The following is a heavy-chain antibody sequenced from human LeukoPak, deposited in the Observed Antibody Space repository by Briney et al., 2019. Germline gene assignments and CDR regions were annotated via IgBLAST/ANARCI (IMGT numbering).Heavy chain of an antibody. CDR1: GGSISSGGYY. J-gene: IGHJ4*02. CDR2: IYYSGST. D-gene: IGHD6-13*01. Sequence: PSQTLSLTCTVSGGSISSGGYYWSWIRQHPGKGLEWIGYIYYSGSTYYNPSRKSRVSISVDTSKNQFSLNLSSVTAADTAVYYCARLSAAGPYTLDYWGQGTLVTVSS. V-gene: IGHV4-31*03. CDR3: ARLSAAGPYTLDY.